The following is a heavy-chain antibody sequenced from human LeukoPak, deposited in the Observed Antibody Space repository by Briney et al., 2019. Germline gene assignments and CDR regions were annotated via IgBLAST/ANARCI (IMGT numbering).Heavy chain of an antibody. Sequence: GGSLRLSCATSGFTFSGYWMHWVRQAPGKGLVWLSLINGDGSYTIYADSVKGRFTISRDNAKNTLYLQMDSLRAEDTAVYYCARDGVQTTPFDYWGQGTPVTVSS. CDR3: ARDGVQTTPFDY. J-gene: IGHJ4*02. V-gene: IGHV3-74*01. CDR2: INGDGSYT. CDR1: GFTFSGYW. D-gene: IGHD4/OR15-4a*01.